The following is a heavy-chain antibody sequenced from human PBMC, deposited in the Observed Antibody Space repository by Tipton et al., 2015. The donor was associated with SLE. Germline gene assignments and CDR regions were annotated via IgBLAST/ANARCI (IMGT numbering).Heavy chain of an antibody. Sequence: TLSLTCAVSGGSISSSNWWSWVRQPPGKGLEWIGEINHSGSTNYNPSLKSRVTISVDTSKNQFSLKLSSVTAADTAVYYCVYGDWLGLDYWGQGTLVTVSS. V-gene: IGHV4-4*02. CDR3: VYGDWLGLDY. D-gene: IGHD4-17*01. CDR1: GGSISSSNW. CDR2: INHSGST. J-gene: IGHJ4*02.